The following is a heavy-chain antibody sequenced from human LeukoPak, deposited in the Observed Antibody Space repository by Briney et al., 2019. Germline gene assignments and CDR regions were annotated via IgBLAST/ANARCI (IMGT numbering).Heavy chain of an antibody. CDR3: ARDLVVVVPGHYYYGMDV. V-gene: IGHV4-59*01. CDR2: IYYSGST. D-gene: IGHD2-2*01. Sequence: KSSETLSLTCTVSGGSISSYDWSWIRQPPGKGLEWIGYIYYSGSTNYNPSLESRVTISVDTSKNQFSLKLSSVTAADTAVYYCARDLVVVVPGHYYYGMDVWGKGTTVTVSS. CDR1: GGSISSYD. J-gene: IGHJ6*04.